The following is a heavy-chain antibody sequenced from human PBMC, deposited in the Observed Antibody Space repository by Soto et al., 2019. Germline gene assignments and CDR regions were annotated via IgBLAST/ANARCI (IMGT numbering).Heavy chain of an antibody. J-gene: IGHJ6*02. D-gene: IGHD1-20*01. CDR2: IYHSGST. Sequence: SETLSLTCTVSGGSISTYYWSWVRQPPGKGLEWIGYIYHSGSTNYNPSLESRVTMSVDTSKNQFSLKLSSVAAADTAVYYCARYKSNYYYGMDVWGQGTTVTVSS. CDR3: ARYKSNYYYGMDV. V-gene: IGHV4-59*08. CDR1: GGSISTYY.